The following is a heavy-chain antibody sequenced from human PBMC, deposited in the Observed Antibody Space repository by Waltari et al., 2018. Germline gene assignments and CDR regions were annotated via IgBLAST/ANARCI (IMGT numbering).Heavy chain of an antibody. D-gene: IGHD3-10*01. CDR2: IDPEDGET. CDR1: GSPFIAYF. J-gene: IGHJ4*02. V-gene: IGHV1-69-2*01. CDR3: APLPGGSGQTFDY. Sequence: EVQLLQSGVEVKKPGATAKTSCKASGSPFIAYFMHWVQQALGKGLEWVGRIDPEDGETVYAEKFQGRVTITADTSTDTSYLELSSLRSDDTAVYYCAPLPGGSGQTFDYWGQGTLLTVSS.